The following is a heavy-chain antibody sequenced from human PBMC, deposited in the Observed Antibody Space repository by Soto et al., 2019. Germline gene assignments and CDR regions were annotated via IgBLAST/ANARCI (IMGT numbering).Heavy chain of an antibody. CDR2: LSYSEST. CDR3: ARDGGTYLTRYFDS. D-gene: IGHD3-10*01. V-gene: IGHV4-59*01. J-gene: IGHJ4*02. CDR1: GGSISGYS. Sequence: SETLSLTCTVSGGSISGYSWSWIRQPPGKGLEWIGYLSYSESTTSTPSLKSRVTISVDASKNQFSLELSSVTAADTAVYFCARDGGTYLTRYFDSWGQGALVTVSS.